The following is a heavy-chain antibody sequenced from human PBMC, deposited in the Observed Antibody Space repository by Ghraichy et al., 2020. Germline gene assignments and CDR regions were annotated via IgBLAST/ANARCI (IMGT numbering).Heavy chain of an antibody. CDR3: ARDPYGDYKYGGTDY. D-gene: IGHD4-17*01. V-gene: IGHV3-7*01. CDR1: GFTFSRHW. J-gene: IGHJ4*02. Sequence: LSLTCAASGFTFSRHWMSWVRQAPGKGLEWVASIKSDASDIFYVDSVKGRFTISRDNAKNSVSLEMNSLRVEDTAVYYCARDPYGDYKYGGTDYWGQGTLVSVSS. CDR2: IKSDASDI.